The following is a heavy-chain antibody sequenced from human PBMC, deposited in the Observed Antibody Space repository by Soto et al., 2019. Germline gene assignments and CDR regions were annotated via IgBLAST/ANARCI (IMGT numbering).Heavy chain of an antibody. CDR2: ISGGGDTA. Sequence: EVQLLESGGGLVQPGGSLRLSCAASGFTFNNYAMTWDRQAPGKGLEWVSAISGGGDTASYADSVKGRFTVSRDGSKNTLYLQMSSLRAEDTDLYYCAKGRGGSGSLTPRVDFWGQGTLVTVSS. CDR1: GFTFNNYA. J-gene: IGHJ4*02. CDR3: AKGRGGSGSLTPRVDF. D-gene: IGHD3-10*01. V-gene: IGHV3-23*01.